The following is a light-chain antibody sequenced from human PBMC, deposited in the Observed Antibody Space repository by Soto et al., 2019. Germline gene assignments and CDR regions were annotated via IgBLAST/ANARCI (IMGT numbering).Light chain of an antibody. CDR1: QSVSSSY. Sequence: EIVLTQSPGTLSLSPGERATLSCRASQSVSSSYLAWYQQKPGQAPRLLIYGASSRATGIPDRFSGSGSAPVFTLIISILAADDAAVYYCQQYGSSRITFGQGTRLDIK. CDR2: GAS. J-gene: IGKJ5*01. V-gene: IGKV3-20*01. CDR3: QQYGSSRIT.